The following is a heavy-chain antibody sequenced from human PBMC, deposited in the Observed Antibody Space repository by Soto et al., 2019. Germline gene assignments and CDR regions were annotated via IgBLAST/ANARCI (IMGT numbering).Heavy chain of an antibody. D-gene: IGHD5-12*01. Sequence: SVKVSCKASGGTFSSYTISWVRQAPGQGLEWMGRIIPILGIANYAQKFQGRVTITADKSTSTAYMELSSLRSEDTAVYYWARVWRGGYELDYWGQGTLVTVSS. CDR3: ARVWRGGYELDY. CDR1: GGTFSSYT. J-gene: IGHJ4*02. CDR2: IIPILGIA. V-gene: IGHV1-69*02.